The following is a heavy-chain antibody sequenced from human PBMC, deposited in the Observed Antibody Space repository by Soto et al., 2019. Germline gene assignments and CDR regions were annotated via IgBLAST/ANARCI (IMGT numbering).Heavy chain of an antibody. Sequence: QVQLQESGPGLVKPSQTLSLTCTVSGGSISSVDYYWSWIRQPPGKGLEWIGYIYYSGTTYYNPSLKSRVTIPVGTSKQQFSLKLSSVTAADPAVYYCASSRNSDYVPQYWGQGTLVTVSS. D-gene: IGHD4-4*01. CDR2: IYYSGTT. CDR1: GGSISSVDYY. J-gene: IGHJ4*02. CDR3: ASSRNSDYVPQY. V-gene: IGHV4-30-4*01.